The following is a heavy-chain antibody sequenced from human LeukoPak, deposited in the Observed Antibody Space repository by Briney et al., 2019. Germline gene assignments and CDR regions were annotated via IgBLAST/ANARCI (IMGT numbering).Heavy chain of an antibody. CDR2: IRFDGSNK. D-gene: IGHD5-12*01. J-gene: IGHJ6*03. CDR1: GFTFSNYG. CDR3: AKGGGYEAQYYYYYLDV. V-gene: IGHV3-30*02. Sequence: GGSLRLSCAASGFTFSNYGMHWVRQAPGKGLEWVAFIRFDGSNKYYADSVKGRFTISRDNSKNTLYLQMKSLRAEDTAVYYCAKGGGYEAQYYYYYLDVWGKGTTVTISS.